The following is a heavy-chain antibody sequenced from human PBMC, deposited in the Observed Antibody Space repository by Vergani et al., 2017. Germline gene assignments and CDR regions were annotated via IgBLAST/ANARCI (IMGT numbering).Heavy chain of an antibody. D-gene: IGHD2-2*01. Sequence: EVQLLESGGGLVQPGGSLRLSCAASGFTFSSYAMSWVRQAPGKGLEWVSAISGSGGSTYYADSVKGRFTISRDNSENTLYLQMNSLRAEDTAVYYCAKGTEVVPAASLVDYWGQGTLVTVSS. CDR1: GFTFSSYA. J-gene: IGHJ4*02. V-gene: IGHV3-23*01. CDR2: ISGSGGST. CDR3: AKGTEVVPAASLVDY.